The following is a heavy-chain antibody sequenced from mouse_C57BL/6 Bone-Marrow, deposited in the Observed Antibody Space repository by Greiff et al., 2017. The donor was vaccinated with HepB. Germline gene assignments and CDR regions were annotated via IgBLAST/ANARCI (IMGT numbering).Heavy chain of an antibody. Sequence: VQLQQPGAELVKPGASVKLSCKASGYTFTSYWMHWVKQRPGQGLEWIGMIHPNSGSTNYNEKFKSKATLTADKSSSTAYMQLSSLTSEDSAVYYCASYYYGSSYEAYWGQGTLVTVSA. CDR3: ASYYYGSSYEAY. J-gene: IGHJ3*01. CDR2: IHPNSGST. V-gene: IGHV1-64*01. CDR1: GYTFTSYW. D-gene: IGHD1-1*01.